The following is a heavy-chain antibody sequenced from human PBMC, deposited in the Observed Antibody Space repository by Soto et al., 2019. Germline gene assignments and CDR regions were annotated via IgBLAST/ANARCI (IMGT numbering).Heavy chain of an antibody. Sequence: GGSLRLSCAASGFTFSNFAMHWFRQVPGKGLEWVSAMCCNGGSKYYADSVKGRFTISRDNSKNTLYLQMNSLRAEDTAVYYCAKVAYFDWHRDDYWGQGTLDTVSS. CDR1: GFTFSNFA. CDR2: MCCNGGSK. D-gene: IGHD3-9*01. J-gene: IGHJ4*02. CDR3: AKVAYFDWHRDDY. V-gene: IGHV3-23*01.